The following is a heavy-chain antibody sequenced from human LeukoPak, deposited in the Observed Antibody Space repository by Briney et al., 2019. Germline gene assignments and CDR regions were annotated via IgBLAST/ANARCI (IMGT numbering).Heavy chain of an antibody. V-gene: IGHV1-8*01. CDR3: ARGLLSVVRGVRKYYFDY. D-gene: IGHD3-10*01. J-gene: IGHJ4*02. CDR1: GYTFTSYD. Sequence: GASVKVSCKASGYTFTSYDINWVRQATGQGLEWMGWMNPNSGNTGYAQKFQGRVTMTRNTSISTAYMELSSLRSEDTAVYYCARGLLSVVRGVRKYYFDYWGQGTLVTVSS. CDR2: MNPNSGNT.